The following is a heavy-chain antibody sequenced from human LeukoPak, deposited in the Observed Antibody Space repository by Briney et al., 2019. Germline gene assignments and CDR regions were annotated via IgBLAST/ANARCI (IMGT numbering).Heavy chain of an antibody. V-gene: IGHV3-66*01. D-gene: IGHD6-13*01. J-gene: IGHJ4*02. CDR3: ARTRYSSSWLNLDY. CDR1: GFTVSSNY. Sequence: GGSLRLSCAASGFTVSSNYMSWVRQAPGKGLEWVSVIYSGGSTYYADSVKGRFTISRDNSKNTLYLQMNSLRAEDTAVYYCARTRYSSSWLNLDYWDQGTLVTVSS. CDR2: IYSGGST.